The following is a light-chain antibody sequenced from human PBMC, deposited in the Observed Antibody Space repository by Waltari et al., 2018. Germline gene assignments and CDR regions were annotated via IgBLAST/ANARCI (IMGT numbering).Light chain of an antibody. Sequence: EIVMTQSPATLSVSPGERATLSCKASQSVITNLAWYQRKPGQPPRLLIYGASARATGIPDRFSGSGFGTEFTLAISSLQSEDSAIYYCQQYHNWPRVFGQGTKVEIK. CDR1: QSVITN. CDR2: GAS. J-gene: IGKJ1*01. CDR3: QQYHNWPRV. V-gene: IGKV3-15*01.